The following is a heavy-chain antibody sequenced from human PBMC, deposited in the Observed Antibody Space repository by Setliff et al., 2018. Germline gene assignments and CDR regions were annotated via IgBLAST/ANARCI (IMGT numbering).Heavy chain of an antibody. D-gene: IGHD4-17*01. CDR1: GGTFSSYA. CDR3: ARGPSPTVTPSRLIYFYHMDV. CDR2: IIPVLGMT. Sequence: VASVKVSCKASGGTFSSYAISWVRQAPGQGLEWMGAIIPVLGMTDYAQKFQGRLTITADQSTTTVYMELSSLRFDDTALYYCARGPSPTVTPSRLIYFYHMDVWGTGTTVTVSS. J-gene: IGHJ6*03. V-gene: IGHV1-69*10.